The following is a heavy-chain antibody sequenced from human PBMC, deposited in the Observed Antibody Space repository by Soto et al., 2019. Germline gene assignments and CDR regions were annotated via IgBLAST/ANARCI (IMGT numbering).Heavy chain of an antibody. CDR3: ARDLWGYCGADCYPLDV. CDR2: MDYSGST. J-gene: IGHJ6*02. V-gene: IGHV4-39*07. CDR1: GGSSSASSYY. D-gene: IGHD2-21*02. Sequence: ASETLSLTCTVSGGSSSASSYYWGWIRQPPGKGLEWIGSMDYSGSTYYNPSLKSRVTISVDTSKNQFSLKLNSVTAADTAVYYCARDLWGYCGADCYPLDVWGQGTTVTVSS.